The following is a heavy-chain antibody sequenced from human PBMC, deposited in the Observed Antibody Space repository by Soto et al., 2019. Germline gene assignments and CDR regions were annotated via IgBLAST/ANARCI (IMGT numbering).Heavy chain of an antibody. CDR3: ARDRAPFEYSSSSFDY. CDR1: GFTFSSYG. J-gene: IGHJ4*02. D-gene: IGHD6-6*01. CDR2: IWYDGSNK. Sequence: PGGSLRLSCAASGFTFSSYGMHWVRQAPGKGLEWVAVIWYDGSNKYYADSVKGRFTISRDNSKNTLYLQMNSLRAEDTAVYYCARDRAPFEYSSSSFDYWGQGTLVTVSS. V-gene: IGHV3-33*01.